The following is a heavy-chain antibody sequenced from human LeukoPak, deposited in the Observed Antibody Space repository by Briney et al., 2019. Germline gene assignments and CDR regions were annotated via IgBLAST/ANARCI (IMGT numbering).Heavy chain of an antibody. CDR2: IIPILGIA. D-gene: IGHD1-1*01. CDR3: AREISTTDTGDDY. J-gene: IGHJ4*02. Sequence: SVKVSCKASGGTFSSYAISWVRQAPGQGLEWMGRIIPILGIANYAQKFQGRVTITADRSTSTAYMELSSLRSEDTAVYYCAREISTTDTGDDYWGQGTLVTVSS. CDR1: GGTFSSYA. V-gene: IGHV1-69*04.